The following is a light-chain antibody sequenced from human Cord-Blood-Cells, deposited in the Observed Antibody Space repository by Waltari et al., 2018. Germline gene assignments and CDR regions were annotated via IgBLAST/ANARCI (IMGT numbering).Light chain of an antibody. CDR3: QSYDSSLSGWV. V-gene: IGLV1-40*01. Sequence: QSVLTQPPSVSGAPGQRVTISCTGSSSNIGAGYDVHWYQQLPGTAPKLVIYGNSSRPSGVPDRLSGSKSGTSASLAITGLQGEDGADYYCQSYDSSLSGWVFGGGTKLTVL. CDR2: GNS. J-gene: IGLJ3*02. CDR1: SSNIGAGYD.